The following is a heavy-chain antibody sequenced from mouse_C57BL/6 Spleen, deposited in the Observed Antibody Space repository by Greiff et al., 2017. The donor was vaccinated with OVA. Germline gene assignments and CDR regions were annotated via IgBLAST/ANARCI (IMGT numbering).Heavy chain of an antibody. D-gene: IGHD2-1*01. V-gene: IGHV1-82*01. CDR1: GYAFSSSW. CDR2: IYPGDGDT. Sequence: VQLQQSGPELVKPGASVKISCKASGYAFSSSWMNWVKQRPGKGLEWIGRIYPGDGDTNYNGKFKGKATLTADKSSSTAYMQLSSLTSEDSAVYFCASSIYYGNPFAYWGQGTLVTVSA. CDR3: ASSIYYGNPFAY. J-gene: IGHJ3*01.